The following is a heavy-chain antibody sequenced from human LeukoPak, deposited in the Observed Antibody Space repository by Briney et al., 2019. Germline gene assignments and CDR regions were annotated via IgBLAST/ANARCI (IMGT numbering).Heavy chain of an antibody. V-gene: IGHV4-39*07. Sequence: SETLSLTCAVSGGSISSNSYYWGWIRQPPRKGLEWIGSIYYSGSTYYNPSLKSRVTISVDKSKNQFSLKLSSVTAADTAVYYCARTDHYYYDSSGYSLAFDIWGQGTMVTVSS. CDR2: IYYSGST. CDR1: GGSISSNSYY. J-gene: IGHJ3*02. CDR3: ARTDHYYYDSSGYSLAFDI. D-gene: IGHD3-22*01.